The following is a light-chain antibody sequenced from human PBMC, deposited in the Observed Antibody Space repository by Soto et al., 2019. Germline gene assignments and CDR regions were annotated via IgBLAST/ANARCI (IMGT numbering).Light chain of an antibody. Sequence: DIQMTQSPSALSASVGDRVTITCRASQGISSWLAWYQQKPGKAPKLLIYKASRLDTGGPSRFSGSGSGTEFTLILNSLLPDDFATYYCQQSSRYPLTFGGGTKVEIK. J-gene: IGKJ4*01. CDR3: QQSSRYPLT. V-gene: IGKV1-5*03. CDR2: KAS. CDR1: QGISSW.